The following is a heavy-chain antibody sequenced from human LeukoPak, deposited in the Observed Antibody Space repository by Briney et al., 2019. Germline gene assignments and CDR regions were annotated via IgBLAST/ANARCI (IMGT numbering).Heavy chain of an antibody. D-gene: IGHD6-6*01. CDR1: GGTFSSYA. J-gene: IGHJ4*02. Sequence: SVKVSCKASGGTFSSYAIRWVRQAPGQGLEWMGRIIPIFGIANYAQKFQGRVTITADKSTSTAYMELSSLRSEDTAVYYCARAQYSNSAFDYWGQGTLVTVSS. CDR2: IIPIFGIA. V-gene: IGHV1-69*04. CDR3: ARAQYSNSAFDY.